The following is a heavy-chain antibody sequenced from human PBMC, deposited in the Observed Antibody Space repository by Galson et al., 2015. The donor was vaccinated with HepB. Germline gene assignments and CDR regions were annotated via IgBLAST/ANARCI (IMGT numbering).Heavy chain of an antibody. V-gene: IGHV3-30*18. D-gene: IGHD5-12*01. CDR2: ISYDGSHK. J-gene: IGHJ6*02. Sequence: SLRLSCAASGFTFSSYGMHWVRQAPGKGLEWVAVISYDGSHKYYADSVKGRFTISRDNSMNTPYLQMNSLRAEDTALYYCAKEVNPVATDYGMDVWDQGTTVTLSS. CDR3: AKEVNPVATDYGMDV. CDR1: GFTFSSYG.